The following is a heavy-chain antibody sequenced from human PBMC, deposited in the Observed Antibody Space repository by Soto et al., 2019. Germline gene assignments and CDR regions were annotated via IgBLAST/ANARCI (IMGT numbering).Heavy chain of an antibody. CDR3: VRATYFSDSSGYTRCLDY. J-gene: IGHJ4*02. CDR1: GFSFSSYT. Sequence: EVRLVESGGGFVQPGGSLRLSCEASGFSFSSYTMNWVRQAPGKGLEWVSFISGRGTTTYYADSVKGRFTVSRDNAKNSLYLEVTSLRDEDTAVYYCVRATYFSDSSGYTRCLDYWGQGTLVTVSS. V-gene: IGHV3-48*02. CDR2: ISGRGTTT. D-gene: IGHD3-22*01.